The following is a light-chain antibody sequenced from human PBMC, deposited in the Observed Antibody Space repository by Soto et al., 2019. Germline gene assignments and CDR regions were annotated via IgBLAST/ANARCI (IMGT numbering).Light chain of an antibody. J-gene: IGKJ5*01. CDR3: MQALQTPLT. V-gene: IGKV2-28*01. CDR1: QSLLHSSGYNY. Sequence: DIVMTQSPLSLPVTPGEPASISCRSSQSLLHSSGYNYLDRYLQKPGQSPQLLISLNSNRASGVPDRFSGSGSGTDFTLKISRVETEDVGVYYCMQALQTPLTFGQGTRLEIK. CDR2: LNS.